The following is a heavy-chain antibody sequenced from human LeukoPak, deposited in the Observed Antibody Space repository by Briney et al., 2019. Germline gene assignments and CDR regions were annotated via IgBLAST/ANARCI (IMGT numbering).Heavy chain of an antibody. V-gene: IGHV4-59*08. J-gene: IGHJ5*02. CDR1: GDSISSYD. D-gene: IGHD3-22*01. Sequence: PSETLSLTCTVSGDSISSYDWSWIRQPPGKGLEWIGYISHSGSTNYYPSLKSRVTISLGTSKNQFSLKLTSVTAADTAVYYCARQVPDYNDGSGSPIWFDPWGQGNMVTVSS. CDR3: ARQVPDYNDGSGSPIWFDP. CDR2: ISHSGST.